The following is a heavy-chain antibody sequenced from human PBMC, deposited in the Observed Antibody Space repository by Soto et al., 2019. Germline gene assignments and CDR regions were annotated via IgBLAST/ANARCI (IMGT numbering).Heavy chain of an antibody. CDR2: IWHDGMNK. Sequence: QVQLVESGGGVVQPERSLTLSCAASGFTFSSYGMHWVRQAPGKGLEWVAVIWHDGMNKYYADSVRGRFTISRDNSKNTLYLQMNSLRAEDTAVYYCARDRGSDDPIDYWGPGTLVTVSS. CDR1: GFTFSSYG. D-gene: IGHD3-10*01. J-gene: IGHJ4*02. V-gene: IGHV3-33*01. CDR3: ARDRGSDDPIDY.